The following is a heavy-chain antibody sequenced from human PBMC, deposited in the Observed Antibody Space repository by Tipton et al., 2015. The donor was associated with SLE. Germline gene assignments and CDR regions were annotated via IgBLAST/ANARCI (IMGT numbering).Heavy chain of an antibody. CDR1: GYIFSTYG. V-gene: IGHV1-18*01. D-gene: IGHD5-24*01. CDR2: INPYNDNT. Sequence: QLVQSGAEVKKPGASVKVSCRASGYIFSTYGISWVRQAPGQGLEWMGWINPYNDNTDYVELLQGRVTMTTDTSTGTAYMELTSLNSDDTAIYYCARHPVAGYTYYRDSGGTGTTVAVSS. J-gene: IGHJ6*03. CDR3: ARHPVAGYTYYRDS.